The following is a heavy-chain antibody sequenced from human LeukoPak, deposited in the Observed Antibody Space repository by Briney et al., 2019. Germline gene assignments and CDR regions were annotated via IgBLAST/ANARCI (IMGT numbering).Heavy chain of an antibody. V-gene: IGHV4-59*01. D-gene: IGHD6-6*01. Sequence: SETLSLTCTVSGGSISSYYWSWIRQPPGKGLEWIGYIYYSGSTNYNPSLKSRVTISVDTSKNQFSLKLSSVTAADTAVYYCARDLGIAARLVWLEPWPQGTLVTVSS. J-gene: IGHJ5*02. CDR2: IYYSGST. CDR1: GGSISSYY. CDR3: ARDLGIAARLVWLEP.